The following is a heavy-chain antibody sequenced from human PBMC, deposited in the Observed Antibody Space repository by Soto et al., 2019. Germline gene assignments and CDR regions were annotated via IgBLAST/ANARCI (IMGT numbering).Heavy chain of an antibody. CDR3: ARVQYTWFDP. CDR2: ISAYNGNT. J-gene: IGHJ5*02. CDR1: GYTFTSYS. Sequence: QIQLVQSGAEVKKPGASVKVSCKTSGYTFTSYSITWVRQAPGQGLEWMGWISAYNGNTNYAQNLQGRITMTTDTSTSTAYMELRSLRSDDTAVYYCARVQYTWFDPWGQGTLVTVSS. V-gene: IGHV1-18*04.